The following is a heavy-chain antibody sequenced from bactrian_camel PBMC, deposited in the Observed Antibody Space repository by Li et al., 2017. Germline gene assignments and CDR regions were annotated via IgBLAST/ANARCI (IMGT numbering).Heavy chain of an antibody. CDR1: GSAFSGLC. CDR3: AAVRQRGCSPPELWSTYRY. Sequence: HVQLVESGGGSVQAGGSLRLSCAASGSAFSGLCLGWWRQAPGSEREWVGTVFMNGPSIRAKNLKGRFTISRDDAQNTAYLQMDALEPGDTAMYYCAAVRQRGCSPPELWSTYRYWGQGTQVTVS. D-gene: IGHD2*01. J-gene: IGHJ4*01. CDR2: VFMNGPS. V-gene: IGHV3S53*01.